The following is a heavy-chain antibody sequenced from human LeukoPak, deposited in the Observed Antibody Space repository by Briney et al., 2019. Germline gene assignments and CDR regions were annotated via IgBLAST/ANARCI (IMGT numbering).Heavy chain of an antibody. CDR3: AKRGVVIGVIVVGFQKEAYYFDS. CDR2: IIDHGGKT. D-gene: IGHD2-15*01. CDR1: GISLSNDC. J-gene: IGHJ4*02. Sequence: AGSLSLSCAVSGISLSNDCIRCVRQPPRKRLEWFVGIIDHGGKTNYKASVKGRFTISRHNHKNTIYLQMNSLRAEDTAVYFCAKRGVVIGVIVVGFQKEAYYFDSWGQGALVTVSS. V-gene: IGHV3-23*02.